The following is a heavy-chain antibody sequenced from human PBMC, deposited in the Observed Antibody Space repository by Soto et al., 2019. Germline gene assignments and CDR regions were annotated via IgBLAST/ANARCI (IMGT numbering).Heavy chain of an antibody. J-gene: IGHJ4*02. CDR2: ISVSDAFI. Sequence: EVQLLESGGDLVQPGGSLRLSCAASGFNVGAFAVNWVRQAPGKGLEWVSVISVSDAFIYYADSVRGRFSISRDASENILYLQMNSLRVDDTALYYCTRETVAGITGLDYWGPGTLVTVSS. D-gene: IGHD1-20*01. CDR1: GFNVGAFA. CDR3: TRETVAGITGLDY. V-gene: IGHV3-23*01.